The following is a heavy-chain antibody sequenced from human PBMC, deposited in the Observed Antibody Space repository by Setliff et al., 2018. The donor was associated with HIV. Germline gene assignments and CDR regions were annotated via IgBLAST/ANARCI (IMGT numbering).Heavy chain of an antibody. Sequence: PGGSLRLSCAASGFTFSSYSMSWVRQAPGKGLEWVANINQDGSEKYYLDSVKGRFTISRDNAKNSLSLQMNNLRAEDMAVYYCASPGDNYWGQGTLVTVSS. CDR2: INQDGSEK. CDR1: GFTFSSYS. V-gene: IGHV3-7*01. D-gene: IGHD4-17*01. J-gene: IGHJ4*02. CDR3: ASPGDNY.